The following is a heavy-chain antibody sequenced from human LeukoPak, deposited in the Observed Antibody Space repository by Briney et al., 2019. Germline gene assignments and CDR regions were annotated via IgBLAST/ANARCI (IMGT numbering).Heavy chain of an antibody. V-gene: IGHV3-7*01. CDR2: IKQDGSEK. Sequence: PGGSLRLSCAASGFTFSNYWMSWVRQAPGKGLERVANIKQDGSEKYYVDSVKGRFTISTDNAKNSLYLQMNSLRAEDTAVYYCARLYSGSYPDYWGQGTLVTVSS. D-gene: IGHD1-26*01. J-gene: IGHJ4*02. CDR1: GFTFSNYW. CDR3: ARLYSGSYPDY.